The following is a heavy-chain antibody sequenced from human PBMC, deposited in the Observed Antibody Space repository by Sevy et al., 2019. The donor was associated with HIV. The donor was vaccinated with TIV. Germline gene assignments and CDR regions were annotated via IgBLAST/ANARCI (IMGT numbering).Heavy chain of an antibody. J-gene: IGHJ4*02. CDR3: ARGAPDTWAPFDY. CDR2: IYYSGST. CDR1: GGSISSYY. Sequence: ETLSLTCTVSGGSISSYYWSWIRQPPGKGLEWIGYIYYSGSTNYNPSLKSRVTISVDTSKNQFSLKLSSVTAADTAVYYCARGAPDTWAPFDYWGQGTLVTVSS. D-gene: IGHD1-26*01. V-gene: IGHV4-59*01.